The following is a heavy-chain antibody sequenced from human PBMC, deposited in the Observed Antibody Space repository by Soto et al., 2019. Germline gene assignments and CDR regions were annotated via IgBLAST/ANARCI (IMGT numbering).Heavy chain of an antibody. Sequence: GGSLSLSGASSGFTSSSSDMHWIRQATGKGLGWVSAIGTAGDTYYPGSVKGRFTISRENAKNSLYLQMNSLRAEDTAVYYCARDRRGYGWGSYQPYSYGMDVWGQGTTVTVSS. CDR3: ARDRRGYGWGSYQPYSYGMDV. V-gene: IGHV3-13*01. J-gene: IGHJ6*02. D-gene: IGHD3-10*01. CDR2: IGTAGDT. CDR1: GFTSSSSD.